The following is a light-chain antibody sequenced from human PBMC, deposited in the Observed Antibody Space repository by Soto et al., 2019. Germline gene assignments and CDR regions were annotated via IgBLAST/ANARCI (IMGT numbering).Light chain of an antibody. CDR2: GAS. J-gene: IGKJ3*01. CDR1: QGVSSN. V-gene: IGKV3-15*01. Sequence: LMTQSPVTLSVSPGERATLSCRASQGVSSNLAWYQQKPGQAPRLLIYGASTRAAGIPARFSGSGSGTEFTLTISSLQSEDFAVYYCQQYNNWPRTFGPGTKVDI. CDR3: QQYNNWPRT.